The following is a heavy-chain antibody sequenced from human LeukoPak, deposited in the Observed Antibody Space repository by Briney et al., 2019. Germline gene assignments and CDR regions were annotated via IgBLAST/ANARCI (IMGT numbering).Heavy chain of an antibody. D-gene: IGHD5-12*01. J-gene: IGHJ4*02. CDR2: ISSSSSYI. Sequence: GGSLRLSCAASGFTFSSYSMNWVRQAPGKGLEWVSSISSSSSYIYYADSVKGRFTISRDNAKNSLYLQMNSLRAEDTAVYYCARGYRGYDSPLDYWGQGTLVTVSS. CDR1: GFTFSSYS. V-gene: IGHV3-21*01. CDR3: ARGYRGYDSPLDY.